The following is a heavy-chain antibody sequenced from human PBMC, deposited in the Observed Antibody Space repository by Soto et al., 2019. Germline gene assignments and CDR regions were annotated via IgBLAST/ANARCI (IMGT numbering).Heavy chain of an antibody. CDR1: GFSVSNNY. V-gene: IGHV3-53*01. D-gene: IGHD2-2*03. CDR2: IYAGGDT. CDR3: TRDLPGLSYGYFDY. J-gene: IGHJ4*02. Sequence: PGGSLRLSCAASGFSVSNNYMSWVRQSPGKGLEWVSDIYAGGDTFYSESVRGRFSVSRDSSTNTLYLQMNSLRVEDTAVYYCTRDLPGLSYGYFDYWGQGTLVTVSS.